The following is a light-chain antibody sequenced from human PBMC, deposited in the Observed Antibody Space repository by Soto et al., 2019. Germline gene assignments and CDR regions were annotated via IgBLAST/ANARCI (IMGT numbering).Light chain of an antibody. CDR2: GAS. V-gene: IGKV3-20*01. Sequence: EIVLTQSPGTLSLSPGERATLSCRASQSVSSSYLVWYQQKTGQAPRLLIYGASGRATAIPDRFSGSGSGTDFPLPISRLEPEDFAVYYCQQYGSSPPVTFGQGTRLEIK. CDR1: QSVSSSY. J-gene: IGKJ5*01. CDR3: QQYGSSPPVT.